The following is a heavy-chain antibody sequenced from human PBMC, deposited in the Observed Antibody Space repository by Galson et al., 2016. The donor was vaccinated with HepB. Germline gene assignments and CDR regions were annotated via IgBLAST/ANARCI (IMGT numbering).Heavy chain of an antibody. CDR2: IYFSGST. Sequence: SETLSLTCTVSGDSISSTSYYWGWIRQPPGKGLGWIGSIYFSGSTYYNPSLKSRVTMSVDTSRNQLSLKLSSVTAADTAVYYCARAPVQLFDSWGQGVLVIVSS. J-gene: IGHJ4*02. V-gene: IGHV4-39*07. CDR3: ARAPVQLFDS. CDR1: GDSISSTSYY. D-gene: IGHD1-1*01.